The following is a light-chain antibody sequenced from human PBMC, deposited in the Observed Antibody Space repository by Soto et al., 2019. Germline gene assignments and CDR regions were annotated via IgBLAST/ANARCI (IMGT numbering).Light chain of an antibody. CDR1: QSVSSN. V-gene: IGKV3-15*01. CDR3: QKYNSAPL. Sequence: EIVMTHSPATLSVSAWERSTLSVRASQSVSSNLAWYQQKPGQAPRLLIYGASTRATGIPARFSGSGSGTDFTLTISSLEPEDVATYYCQKYNSAPLFGPGTKVDIK. CDR2: GAS. J-gene: IGKJ3*01.